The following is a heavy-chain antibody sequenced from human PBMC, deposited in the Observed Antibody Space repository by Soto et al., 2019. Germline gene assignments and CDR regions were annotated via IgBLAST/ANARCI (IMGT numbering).Heavy chain of an antibody. V-gene: IGHV3-33*01. CDR3: ARDHSSGWYFDY. CDR1: GFTFSSYG. D-gene: IGHD6-19*01. Sequence: GSLRLSCAASGFTFSSYGMHWVRQAPGKGLEWVAVIWYDGSNKYYADSVKGRFTISRDNSKNTLYLQMNSLRAEDTAVYYCARDHSSGWYFDYWGQGTLVTVSS. CDR2: IWYDGSNK. J-gene: IGHJ4*02.